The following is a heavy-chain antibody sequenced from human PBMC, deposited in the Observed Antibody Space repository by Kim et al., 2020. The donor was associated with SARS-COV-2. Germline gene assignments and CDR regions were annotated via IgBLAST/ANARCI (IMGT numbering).Heavy chain of an antibody. CDR1: GFTFDDYA. CDR3: AKDMWVGSSGIFDY. J-gene: IGHJ4*02. CDR2: ISWNSGSI. D-gene: IGHD6-19*01. V-gene: IGHV3-9*01. Sequence: GGSLRLSCAASGFTFDDYAMHWVRQAPGKGLEWVSGISWNSGSIGYADSVKGRFTISRDNAKNSLYLQMNSLRAEDTALYYCAKDMWVGSSGIFDYWGQGTLVTVSS.